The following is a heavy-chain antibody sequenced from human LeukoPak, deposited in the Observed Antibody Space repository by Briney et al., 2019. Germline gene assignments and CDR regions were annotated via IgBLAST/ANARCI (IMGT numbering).Heavy chain of an antibody. J-gene: IGHJ4*02. Sequence: SSETLSLTCTVSGGSISSYYWSWIRQPPGKGLEWIGYIYNSGSTNYNPSLKSRVTISVDTSKNQFSLKLSSVTAADTAVYYCARGLGEYGDYVGYWGQGTLVTVSS. CDR2: IYNSGST. V-gene: IGHV4-59*01. CDR1: GGSISSYY. CDR3: ARGLGEYGDYVGY. D-gene: IGHD3-16*01.